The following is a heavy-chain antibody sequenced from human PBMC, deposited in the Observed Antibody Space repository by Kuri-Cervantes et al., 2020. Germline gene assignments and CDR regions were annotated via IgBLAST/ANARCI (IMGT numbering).Heavy chain of an antibody. CDR2: ISTGSGFI. CDR3: ARDSDSGPLLLFRESATPAFDI. D-gene: IGHD3-10*01. Sequence: GGSLRLSCAAFGFTFSTYTMNWFRQAPGKGLEWVSIISTGSGFIKYADSVKGRFTISRDNAKNSLYLQMNSLRAEDTAVYYCARDSDSGPLLLFRESATPAFDIWGQGTMVTVSS. CDR1: GFTFSTYT. V-gene: IGHV3-21*01. J-gene: IGHJ3*02.